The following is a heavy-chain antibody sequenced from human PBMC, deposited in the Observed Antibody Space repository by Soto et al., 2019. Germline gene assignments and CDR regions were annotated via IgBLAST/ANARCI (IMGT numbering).Heavy chain of an antibody. D-gene: IGHD2-15*01. CDR2: ISAYNGTT. CDR3: ATSRGAVIAATPGY. CDR1: GYTFTSYD. Sequence: ASVKVSCKASGYTFTSYDINRARQAPGQGSEWMGGISAYNGTTNYAQKLQGRVTLTADESTGTACMELSSLRSDDTAVYYCATSRGAVIAATPGYWGQGTLVTVSS. V-gene: IGHV1-18*01. J-gene: IGHJ4*02.